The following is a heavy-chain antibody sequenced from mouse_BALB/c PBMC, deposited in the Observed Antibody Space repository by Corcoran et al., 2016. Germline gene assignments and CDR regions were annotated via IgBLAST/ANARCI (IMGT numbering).Heavy chain of an antibody. V-gene: IGHV9-3-1*01. CDR1: GYTFTNYG. CDR2: INTYTGEP. Sequence: QIQLVQSGPELKKPGETVKISCKASGYTFTNYGMNWVKQAPGKGLKWMGWINTYTGEPTYADDFKGRFAFSLETSASTAYLQINNLKNEDTATYFCARWDGNYYAMDYWGQGTSVTVSS. CDR3: ARWDGNYYAMDY. J-gene: IGHJ4*01. D-gene: IGHD2-1*01.